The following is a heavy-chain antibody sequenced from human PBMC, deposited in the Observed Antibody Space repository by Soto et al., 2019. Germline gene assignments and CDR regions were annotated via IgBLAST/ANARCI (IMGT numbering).Heavy chain of an antibody. J-gene: IGHJ4*02. CDR3: VNNHDSGDYYSNFDY. D-gene: IGHD4-17*01. CDR1: GGTFSSYA. Sequence: QVQLVQSGAEVKKPGSSVKVSCKASGGTFSSYAISWVRQAPGQGLEWMGGIIPIFGTANYAQKFQGRVTITADESTGNAYMELSSVRSEDTAVYYCVNNHDSGDYYSNFDYWGQGTLVTVSS. V-gene: IGHV1-69*12. CDR2: IIPIFGTA.